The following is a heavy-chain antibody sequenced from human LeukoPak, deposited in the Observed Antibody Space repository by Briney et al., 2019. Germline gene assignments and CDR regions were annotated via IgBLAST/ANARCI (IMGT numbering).Heavy chain of an antibody. CDR2: IKQGGSEK. CDR1: GFTFSSYW. V-gene: IGHV3-7*01. D-gene: IGHD6-13*01. Sequence: GGSLRLSCAASGFTFSSYWMSWVRQAPGKGLEWVANIKQGGSEKYYVDSVKGRFTISRDNAKNSLYLQMNSLRAEDTAVYYCARERYSSSWNWFDPWGQGTLVTVSS. J-gene: IGHJ5*02. CDR3: ARERYSSSWNWFDP.